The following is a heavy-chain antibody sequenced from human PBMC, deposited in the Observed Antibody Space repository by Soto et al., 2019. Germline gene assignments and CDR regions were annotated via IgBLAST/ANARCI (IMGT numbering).Heavy chain of an antibody. D-gene: IGHD6-6*01. CDR3: ARVRYSSSSDLGMDV. CDR2: IDPSDSYT. CDR1: GYSFTSYW. J-gene: IGHJ6*02. Sequence: GESLKISCKGSGYSFTSYWISWVRQMPVKGLEWMGRIDPSDSYTNYSPSFQGHVTISADKSISTAYLQWSSLKPSDTAMYYCARVRYSSSSDLGMDVWGQGTTVTVSS. V-gene: IGHV5-10-1*01.